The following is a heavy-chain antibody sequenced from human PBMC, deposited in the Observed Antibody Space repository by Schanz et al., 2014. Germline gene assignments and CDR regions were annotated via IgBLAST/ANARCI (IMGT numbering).Heavy chain of an antibody. CDR2: IIPVLNIA. CDR1: GYSFTPFP. V-gene: IGHV1-69*04. D-gene: IGHD3-22*01. Sequence: QVQLVQSWAEVKGPGASVKVSCKASGYSFTPFPIHWVRQAPGQGLEWMGKIIPVLNIATYAQRFQGRVSITADTSTNTAYMELSSLRSEDTAVYYCAREVGLYDRGWFDPWGQGTLVTVSS. J-gene: IGHJ5*02. CDR3: AREVGLYDRGWFDP.